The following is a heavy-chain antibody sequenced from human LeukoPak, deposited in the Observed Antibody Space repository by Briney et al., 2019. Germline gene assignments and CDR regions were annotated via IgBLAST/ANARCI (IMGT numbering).Heavy chain of an antibody. V-gene: IGHV3-74*01. J-gene: IGHJ4*02. CDR1: GFTFSSYW. CDR3: AREEVSFAAKGY. D-gene: IGHD2-15*01. CDR2: INSDGSST. Sequence: PGGSLRLSCAASGFTFSSYWMHWVRQAPGKGLVWVSRINSDGSSTSYADSVKGRFTISRDNAKNTLYLQMNSLRAEDTAVYYCAREEVSFAAKGYWGQGTLLTVSS.